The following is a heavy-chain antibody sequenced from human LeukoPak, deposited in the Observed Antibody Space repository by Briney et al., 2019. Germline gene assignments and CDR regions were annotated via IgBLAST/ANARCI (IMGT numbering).Heavy chain of an antibody. D-gene: IGHD6-13*01. V-gene: IGHV4-34*01. CDR3: ARHSYSSSWYVKGYYFDY. CDR1: GGSFSGYY. Sequence: SETLSLTCAVYGGSFSGYYWSWIRQPPGKGLEWIGEINHSGSTNYNPSLKSRVTISVDTSKNQFSLKLSSVTAADTAVYYCARHSYSSSWYVKGYYFDYWGQGTLVTVSS. J-gene: IGHJ4*02. CDR2: INHSGST.